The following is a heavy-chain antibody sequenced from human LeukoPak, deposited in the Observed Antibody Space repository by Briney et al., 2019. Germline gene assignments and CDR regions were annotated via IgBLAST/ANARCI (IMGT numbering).Heavy chain of an antibody. J-gene: IGHJ6*04. V-gene: IGHV4-39*07. CDR1: GGPISSSSYY. D-gene: IGHD3-10*01. CDR3: AREKKPYGSGLDV. Sequence: PSETLSLTCTVSGGPISSSSYYWGWIRQPPGKGLEWIGSIYYSGTTYYNPSLKSRVTISVDTSKNQFSLKLSSVTAADTAVYYCAREKKPYGSGLDVWGKGTTVTISS. CDR2: IYYSGTT.